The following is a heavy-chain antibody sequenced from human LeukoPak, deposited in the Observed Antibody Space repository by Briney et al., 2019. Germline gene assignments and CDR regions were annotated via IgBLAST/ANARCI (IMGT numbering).Heavy chain of an antibody. D-gene: IGHD4-11*01. V-gene: IGHV4-39*07. CDR1: GGSISSNSYY. J-gene: IGHJ4*02. Sequence: SGTLTLTCTVSGGSISSNSYYWGWMAQPPGKGLVWIRSIYYSGSTYYNPSIRSRATISVDTSKNQFSLKLSSVTAADTAVYYCARDDYSNWPFDYWGQGTLVTVSS. CDR3: ARDDYSNWPFDY. CDR2: IYYSGST.